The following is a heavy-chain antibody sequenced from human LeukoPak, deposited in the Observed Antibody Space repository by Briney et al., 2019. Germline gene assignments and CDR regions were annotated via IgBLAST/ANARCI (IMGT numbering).Heavy chain of an antibody. CDR2: IYYSGST. Sequence: PSETLSLTCTVSGGSISSYYWSWIRQPPGKGLEWIGYIYYSGSTKYNPSLKSRVSISVDTSKNQFSLKLSSATAADTAVYYCASSKTNRDGSGWYAWFDPWGQGALVTVSS. CDR1: GGSISSYY. D-gene: IGHD6-19*01. J-gene: IGHJ5*02. CDR3: ASSKTNRDGSGWYAWFDP. V-gene: IGHV4-59*01.